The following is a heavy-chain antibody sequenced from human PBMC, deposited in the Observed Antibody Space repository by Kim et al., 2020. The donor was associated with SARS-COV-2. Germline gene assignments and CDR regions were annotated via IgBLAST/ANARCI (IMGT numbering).Heavy chain of an antibody. CDR2: ISSRGSTV. CDR3: AIIFDYGDLGPLDI. D-gene: IGHD4-17*01. J-gene: IGHJ3*02. V-gene: IGHV3-48*04. Sequence: GGSLRLSCAPTGFNFDSYGMNWVRQAPGKGLEWVSYISSRGSTVYYVDSVKGRFTVSRDDDGNSLSLQMSSLRAEDTAVYFCAIIFDYGDLGPLDIWGRGTMVTVSS. CDR1: GFNFDSYG.